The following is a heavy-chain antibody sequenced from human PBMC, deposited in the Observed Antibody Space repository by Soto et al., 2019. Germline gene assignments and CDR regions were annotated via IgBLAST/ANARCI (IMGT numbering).Heavy chain of an antibody. D-gene: IGHD3-9*01. CDR3: ARRGVVGLHYDILTGYGAFDI. CDR2: IYYSGST. V-gene: IGHV4-39*01. CDR1: GGSISSSSYY. J-gene: IGHJ3*02. Sequence: SETLSLTCTVSGGSISSSSYYWGWIRQPPGKGLEWIGSIYYSGSTYYNPSLKSRVTISVDTSKNQFSLKLSSVTAADTAVYYCARRGVVGLHYDILTGYGAFDIWGQGTMVTVSS.